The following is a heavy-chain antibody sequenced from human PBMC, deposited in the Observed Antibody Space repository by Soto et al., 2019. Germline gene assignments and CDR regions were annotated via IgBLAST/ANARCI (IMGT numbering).Heavy chain of an antibody. D-gene: IGHD6-6*01. CDR3: ARRGLSSSSTCRYNYSGMDV. J-gene: IGHJ6*02. Sequence: QVQLVQSGAEVKKPGASVKVSCKASGYTFTSDDINWVRQATGQGLEWMGWMNPNSGNTGYAQKFQGRVTMTRNTPLXTXDXXLSSLRSEETAVYYCARRGLSSSSTCRYNYSGMDVWGQGTTVTVSS. V-gene: IGHV1-8*01. CDR1: GYTFTSDD. CDR2: MNPNSGNT.